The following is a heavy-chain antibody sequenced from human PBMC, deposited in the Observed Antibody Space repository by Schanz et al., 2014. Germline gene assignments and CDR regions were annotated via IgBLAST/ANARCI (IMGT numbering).Heavy chain of an antibody. J-gene: IGHJ2*01. V-gene: IGHV3-64D*06. CDR1: GFTFSDYW. D-gene: IGHD5-18*01. Sequence: EVQLVESGGGLVQPGGSLRLSCTASGFTFSDYWMSWVRQAPGKGLEYISAISNNGDSTYYADSVKGRFTISRDNSKNTLLLQMSSLRVDDMAVYYCGRAGTGMAGWYFELWGRGTLVTVSS. CDR3: GRAGTGMAGWYFEL. CDR2: ISNNGDST.